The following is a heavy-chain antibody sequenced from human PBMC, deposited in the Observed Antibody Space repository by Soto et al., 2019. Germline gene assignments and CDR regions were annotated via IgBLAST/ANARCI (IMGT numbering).Heavy chain of an antibody. D-gene: IGHD2-21*02. V-gene: IGHV3-30-3*01. CDR1: GFIFSNYV. J-gene: IGHJ4*02. CDR3: ARSYCGDDCALDH. Sequence: QVQLVESGGGVVQPGRSLRLSCAASGFIFSNYVMHWVRQAPGKGLEWVAVISYDGNSKHYADSVKGRFTISRDNSKSTRYVQMNSLRAEDTAVYYCARSYCGDDCALDHWGQGTLVTVSS. CDR2: ISYDGNSK.